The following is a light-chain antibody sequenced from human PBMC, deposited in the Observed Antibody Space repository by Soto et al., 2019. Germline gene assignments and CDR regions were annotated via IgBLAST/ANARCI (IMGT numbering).Light chain of an antibody. V-gene: IGKV3-11*01. J-gene: IGKJ5*01. CDR3: QQCSNWPPEIT. Sequence: EIVLTQSPATLSLSPGEKATLSCRASQNISIYLAWYQQRPAQAPRLLIYDSSNRATGIPARFSGSGSGTDFTLTISSLEPEDFAVYYCQQCSNWPPEITFGQGTRLDIK. CDR1: QNISIY. CDR2: DSS.